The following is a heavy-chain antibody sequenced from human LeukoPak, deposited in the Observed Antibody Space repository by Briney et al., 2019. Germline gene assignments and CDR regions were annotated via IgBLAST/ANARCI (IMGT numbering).Heavy chain of an antibody. D-gene: IGHD1-26*01. V-gene: IGHV3-21*01. J-gene: IGHJ4*02. Sequence: GGSLRLSCGASGLTFSTDDMNWFCQARGKGREWGASISSTSGYIYCAASVKGRFTISRDNAEKSVYLQMNSLRAEDTAVYYCARDLPTGTYRAYFDNWGQGTLVTVSS. CDR3: ARDLPTGTYRAYFDN. CDR1: GLTFSTDD. CDR2: ISSTSGYI.